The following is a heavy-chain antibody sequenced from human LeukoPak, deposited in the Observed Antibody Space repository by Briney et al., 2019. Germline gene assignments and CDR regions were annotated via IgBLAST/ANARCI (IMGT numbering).Heavy chain of an antibody. CDR2: ISGHNGNT. CDR3: ARDRPLAPAAGDI. D-gene: IGHD2-2*01. J-gene: IGHJ3*02. CDR1: GYTFSIHG. V-gene: IGHV1-18*01. Sequence: ASVKVSCKTSGYTFSIHGISWVRQAPGQGLEWMGRISGHNGNTKYAQKFQGRITLTTDTSTRTAYMELRSLASDDTAVYYCARDRPLAPAAGDIWGQGTKVAVSS.